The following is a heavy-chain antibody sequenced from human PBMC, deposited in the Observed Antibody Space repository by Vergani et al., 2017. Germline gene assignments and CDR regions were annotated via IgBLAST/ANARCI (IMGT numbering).Heavy chain of an antibody. CDR2: IYHSGST. D-gene: IGHD4-17*01. V-gene: IGHV4-4*02. CDR1: GGSISSSNW. Sequence: QVQLQESGPGLVKPSGTLSLTCAVSGGSISSSNWWSWVRQPPGKGLEWIGEIYHSGSTNYNPSLKSRVTISVDKSKNQFSRKLSSVTAADTAVCYCARDARLHYGDYVENWFDPWGQGTLVTVSS. CDR3: ARDARLHYGDYVENWFDP. J-gene: IGHJ5*02.